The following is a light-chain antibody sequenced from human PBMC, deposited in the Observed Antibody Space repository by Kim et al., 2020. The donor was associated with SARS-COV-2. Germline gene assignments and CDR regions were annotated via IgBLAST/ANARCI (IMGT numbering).Light chain of an antibody. CDR2: YDS. CDR3: QVWDSRSDHVV. J-gene: IGLJ2*01. V-gene: IGLV3-21*04. CDR1: NIGSKS. Sequence: SYELTQPPSVSVAPGKTAGITCGGDNIGSKSVYWYQQKPGQAPVLVIYYDSDRPSGIPERFSGSNSGNTATLTISRVEAGDEADYYCQVWDSRSDHVVFG.